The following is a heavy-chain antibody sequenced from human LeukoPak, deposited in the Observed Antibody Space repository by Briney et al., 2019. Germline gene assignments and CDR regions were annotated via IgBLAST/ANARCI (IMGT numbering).Heavy chain of an antibody. V-gene: IGHV1-2*02. J-gene: IGHJ5*02. D-gene: IGHD7-27*01. CDR3: ATSRLGDWFDP. CDR2: INPNSGGT. Sequence: ASVKVSCKASGYTFTGYYMHWVRQAPGQGLEWMGWINPNSGGTNYAQKFQGRVTMTRDTSISTAYMELSRLRCDDTAVYYCATSRLGDWFDPWAQGTLASVSS. CDR1: GYTFTGYY.